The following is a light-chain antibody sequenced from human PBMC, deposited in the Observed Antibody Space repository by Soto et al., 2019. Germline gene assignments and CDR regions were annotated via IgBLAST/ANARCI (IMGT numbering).Light chain of an antibody. Sequence: EIVLTPSPGPLSMSPGERPTLSCRASQPVSSSILAGYQHKPGQAPMLVIYGASSRATGIPDRFSGSGSGTDFNIPSSRLEPEDFALDYWQQVVASLWTFGQVTNVEIK. CDR2: GAS. CDR1: QPVSSSI. CDR3: QQVVASLWT. V-gene: IGKV3-20*01. J-gene: IGKJ1*01.